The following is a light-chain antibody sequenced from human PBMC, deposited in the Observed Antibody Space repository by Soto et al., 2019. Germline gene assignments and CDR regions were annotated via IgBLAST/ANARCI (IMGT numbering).Light chain of an antibody. CDR2: DAS. CDR3: QQYNSYPYT. V-gene: IGKV1-5*01. J-gene: IGKJ2*01. Sequence: DIQMTQSPSTLSASVGGRVTITCRPSQSISSWLAWYQQKPGKAPKLVIYDASSLESGVPSRFSGSGSGTEFTLPISSLQPDDFATYYCQQYNSYPYTFGQGTKLEIK. CDR1: QSISSW.